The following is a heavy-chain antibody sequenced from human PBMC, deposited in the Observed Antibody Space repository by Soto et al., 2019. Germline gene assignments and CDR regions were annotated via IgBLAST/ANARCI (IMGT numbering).Heavy chain of an antibody. Sequence: SETLSLTCTVSGGSISSYYWSWIRQPPGKGLEWIGYIYYSGSTNYNPSLKSRVTISVDTSKNQFSLKLSSVTAADTAVYYCARLFPYHYGSGNLFDPGGQGTLLTVSS. CDR2: IYYSGST. V-gene: IGHV4-59*08. D-gene: IGHD3-10*01. CDR3: ARLFPYHYGSGNLFDP. CDR1: GGSISSYY. J-gene: IGHJ5*01.